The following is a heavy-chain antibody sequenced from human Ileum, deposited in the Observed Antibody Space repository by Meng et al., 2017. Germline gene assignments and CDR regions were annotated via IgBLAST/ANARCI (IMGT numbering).Heavy chain of an antibody. J-gene: IGHJ4*02. D-gene: IGHD1-26*01. V-gene: IGHV4-38-2*02. CDR1: GYSISSGYY. CDR2: IYHSGST. CDR3: AREEWEEPYDY. Sequence: GSLRLSCAVSGYSISSGYYWGWIRQPPGKGLEWIGSIYHSGSTYYNPSLKSRVTISVDTSKNQFSLKLGSVTAADTAVYYCAREEWEEPYDYWGQGTLVTVSS.